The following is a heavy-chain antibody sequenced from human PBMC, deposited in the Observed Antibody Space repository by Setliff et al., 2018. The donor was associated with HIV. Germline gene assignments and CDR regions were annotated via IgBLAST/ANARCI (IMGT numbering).Heavy chain of an antibody. CDR1: GGSINSHY. J-gene: IGHJ5*02. D-gene: IGHD2-2*01. Sequence: SETLSLTCTVSGGSINSHYWSWVRQPPGKGLEWIGSIYYSRNANYNPSLKSRVTISEETSKNQFSLNLNSVTAADRAVYYFARDPGGFYCTSASCQGGCFDPWGQGTLVTVSS. V-gene: IGHV4-59*11. CDR3: ARDPGGFYCTSASCQGGCFDP. CDR2: IYYSRNA.